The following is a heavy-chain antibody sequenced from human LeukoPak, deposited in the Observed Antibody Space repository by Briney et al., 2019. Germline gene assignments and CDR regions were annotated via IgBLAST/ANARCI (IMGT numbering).Heavy chain of an antibody. Sequence: PSETLSLTCTVSGGSISSYYWSWIRRPPGKGLEWIGYIYYSGSTNYNPSLKSRVTISVDTSKNQFSLKLSSVTAADTAVYYCVRDFVGIFDYWGQGTLVTVSS. CDR2: IYYSGST. V-gene: IGHV4-59*01. CDR3: VRDFVGIFDY. J-gene: IGHJ4*02. CDR1: GGSISSYY. D-gene: IGHD1-26*01.